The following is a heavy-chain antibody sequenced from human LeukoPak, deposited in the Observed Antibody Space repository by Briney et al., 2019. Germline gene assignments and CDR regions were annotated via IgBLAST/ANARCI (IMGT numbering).Heavy chain of an antibody. D-gene: IGHD5-12*01. CDR2: IYYSGST. V-gene: IGHV4-31*03. CDR1: GGSISSGGYY. Sequence: SQTLSLTCTVSGGSISSGGYYWSWIRQHPGKGLEWIGYIYYSGSTYYNPSLKSRVTISVDTSKNQFSLKLSSVTAADTAVYYCARDAWSRNGIYDPFGVWGRGTMVTVSS. CDR3: ARDAWSRNGIYDPFGV. J-gene: IGHJ3*01.